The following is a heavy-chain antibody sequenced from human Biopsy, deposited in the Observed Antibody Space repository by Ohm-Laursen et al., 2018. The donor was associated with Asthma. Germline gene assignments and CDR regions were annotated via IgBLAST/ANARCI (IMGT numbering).Heavy chain of an antibody. CDR1: GDSISSGGYY. CDR3: ARDRRVRFLEWPPAMDV. J-gene: IGHJ6*02. Sequence: TLSITCTVSGDSISSGGYYWSWIRQHPGKGLEWIGYIYYSGTTYYNPSLKSRVTISVDTSKNQFSLKLTSVTAADTAVYYCARDRRVRFLEWPPAMDVWGQGTTVTVSS. V-gene: IGHV4-31*03. D-gene: IGHD3-3*01. CDR2: IYYSGTT.